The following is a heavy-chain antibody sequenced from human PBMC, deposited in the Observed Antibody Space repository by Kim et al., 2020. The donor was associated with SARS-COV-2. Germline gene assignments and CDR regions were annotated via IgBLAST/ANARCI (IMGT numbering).Heavy chain of an antibody. J-gene: IGHJ6*02. CDR3: MRGLQCDYYYYGMNV. D-gene: IGHD4-4*01. V-gene: IGHV4-38-2*02. CDR2: IYQSGST. Sequence: SETLSLTCTVSGYSISSGYYWGWVRQSPGKGLGWIASIYQSGSTYYNPSLRSRVTISVDTSRNQFSLKVRSVTAADTAMYYCMRGLQCDYYYYGMNVWG. CDR1: GYSISSGYY.